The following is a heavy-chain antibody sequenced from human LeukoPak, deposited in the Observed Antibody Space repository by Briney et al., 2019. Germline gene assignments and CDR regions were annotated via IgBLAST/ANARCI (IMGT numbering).Heavy chain of an antibody. CDR1: GYRFTSYW. V-gene: IGHV5-51*01. J-gene: IGHJ4*02. CDR2: IYPGDSDT. Sequence: GESLKISCKGSGYRFTSYWIGWVRQMPGKGLEWMGIIYPGDSDTRYSPSFQGQVTISADKSLSAAYLQWSSLKASDTAMYYCARHTNDYVGYGDYWGQGTLVTVSS. D-gene: IGHD4-23*01. CDR3: ARHTNDYVGYGDY.